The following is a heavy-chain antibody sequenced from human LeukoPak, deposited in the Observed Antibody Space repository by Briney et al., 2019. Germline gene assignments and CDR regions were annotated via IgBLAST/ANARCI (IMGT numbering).Heavy chain of an antibody. CDR1: EFTVSNHA. CDR3: AKEKFSTTMVIPAARLGLDV. CDR2: ISGSGVGP. J-gene: IGHJ6*02. Sequence: GGSLRLSCAASEFTVSNHAMSWVRQAPGKGLEWVASISGSGVGPYYADSVKGRFTISRENSKKTVYLQMTSLRAEETALYFCAKEKFSTTMVIPAARLGLDVWGQGTKVTVFS. D-gene: IGHD3-10*01. V-gene: IGHV3-23*01.